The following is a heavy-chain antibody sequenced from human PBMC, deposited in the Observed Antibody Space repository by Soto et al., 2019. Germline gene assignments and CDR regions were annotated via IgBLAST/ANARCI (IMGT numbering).Heavy chain of an antibody. V-gene: IGHV1-46*01. CDR1: GYTFTSYY. D-gene: IGHD2-2*01. CDR3: ARARMGDIVVVPAASDY. CDR2: INPSGGST. J-gene: IGHJ4*02. Sequence: GASVKVSCKASGYTFTSYYMHWVRQAPGQGLEWMGIINPSGGSTSYAQKFQGRVTMTRDTSTSTVYMELSSLRSEDTAVYYCARARMGDIVVVPAASDYWGQGTLVPVSS.